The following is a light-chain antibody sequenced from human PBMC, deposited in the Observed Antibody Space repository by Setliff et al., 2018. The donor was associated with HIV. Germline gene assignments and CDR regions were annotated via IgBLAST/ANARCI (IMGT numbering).Light chain of an antibody. CDR2: DVT. J-gene: IGLJ1*01. Sequence: QSALTQPRSVSGSPGQSVTIPCTGTSSDVGSYNYVTWYQQHPGKVPKLMIYDVTRRPSGVSNRFSGSKSGNTASLTISGLQAEDEADYYCSSRIVSSALHVFGTGTKVTVL. V-gene: IGLV2-14*03. CDR1: SSDVGSYNY. CDR3: SSRIVSSALHV.